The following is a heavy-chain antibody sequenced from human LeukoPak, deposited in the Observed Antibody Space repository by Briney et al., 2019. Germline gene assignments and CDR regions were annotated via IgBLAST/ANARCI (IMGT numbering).Heavy chain of an antibody. Sequence: VASVKVSCKASGGTFSSYAISWVRQAPGQGLEWMGRIIPILGIANYAQKFQGRVTITADKSTSTAYMELSSLRSEDTAVYYCASAGRGSGSYAFDYWGQGTLVTVSS. CDR2: IIPILGIA. CDR3: ASAGRGSGSYAFDY. V-gene: IGHV1-69*04. CDR1: GGTFSSYA. J-gene: IGHJ4*02. D-gene: IGHD3-10*01.